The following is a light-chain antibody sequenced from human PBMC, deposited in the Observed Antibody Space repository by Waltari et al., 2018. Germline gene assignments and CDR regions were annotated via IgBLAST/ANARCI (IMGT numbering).Light chain of an antibody. J-gene: IGLJ3*02. Sequence: SFEFTQPPSVSVSPGQTASITCSGDKLGDRYTSWYQQRSGRSPVLILYQDNKRPSGIPGRFSGSNSGDTATLTISGTQASDEADYYCQAWDSRSWVFGTGTTLTV. V-gene: IGLV3-1*01. CDR3: QAWDSRSWV. CDR2: QDN. CDR1: KLGDRY.